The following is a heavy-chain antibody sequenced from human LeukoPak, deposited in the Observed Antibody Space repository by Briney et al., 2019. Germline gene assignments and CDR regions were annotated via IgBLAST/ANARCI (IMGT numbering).Heavy chain of an antibody. CDR3: AKEPYYYDSSGYYPN. D-gene: IGHD3-22*01. J-gene: IGHJ4*02. CDR1: GFTFSSYA. Sequence: PGGSLRLSCAASGFTFSSYAMSWVRQAPGKGLEWVSGITGIGGSTNYADSVKGRFTISRDNSKNTLYLQMNSLRAEDTAVYYCAKEPYYYDSSGYYPNWSQGTLVTVSS. V-gene: IGHV3-23*01. CDR2: ITGIGGST.